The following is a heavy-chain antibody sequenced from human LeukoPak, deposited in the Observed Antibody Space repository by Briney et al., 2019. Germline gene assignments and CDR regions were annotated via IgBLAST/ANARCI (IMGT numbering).Heavy chain of an antibody. CDR1: GFTFSSYA. D-gene: IGHD4-17*01. Sequence: GRSLRLSCAASGFTFSSYAMHWVRQAPGKGLEWVAVISYDGSNKYYADSVKGRFTISRDNSKNTLYLQMNSLRAEDTAVYYCARVTSGGYDYGDPGHFDYWGQGTLVTVSS. V-gene: IGHV3-30-3*01. J-gene: IGHJ4*02. CDR3: ARVTSGGYDYGDPGHFDY. CDR2: ISYDGSNK.